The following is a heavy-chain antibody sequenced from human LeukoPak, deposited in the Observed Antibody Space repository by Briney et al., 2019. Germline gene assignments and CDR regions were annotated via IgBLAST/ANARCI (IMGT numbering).Heavy chain of an antibody. V-gene: IGHV3-7*01. CDR3: ARDHGFSYYYYYMDV. CDR2: INQDGSEK. Sequence: GGSLRLSCAASGFTFSRYWMIWVRQAPGKGLEWVANINQDGSEKYYVDSVKGRFTISRDNAKNSVYLQMNRLRAEDTAVYYCARDHGFSYYYYYMDVWGKGTTVTVSS. D-gene: IGHD3-3*01. J-gene: IGHJ6*03. CDR1: GFTFSRYW.